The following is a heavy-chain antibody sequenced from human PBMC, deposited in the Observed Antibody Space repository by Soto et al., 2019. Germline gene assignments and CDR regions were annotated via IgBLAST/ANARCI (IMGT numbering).Heavy chain of an antibody. J-gene: IGHJ3*02. V-gene: IGHV4-31*03. CDR2: IYYSGST. D-gene: IGHD3-22*01. CDR3: ARGPIHYYDSSGHGAFDI. Sequence: SETLSLTCTVSGGSISSGGYYWSWIRQHPRKGLEWIGYIYYSGSTYYNPSLKSRVTISVDTSKNQCSLKLSSVTAADTAVYYCARGPIHYYDSSGHGAFDIWGQGTMVTVSS. CDR1: GGSISSGGYY.